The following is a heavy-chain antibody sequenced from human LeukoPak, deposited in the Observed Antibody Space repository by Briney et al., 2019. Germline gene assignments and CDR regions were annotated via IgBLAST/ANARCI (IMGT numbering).Heavy chain of an antibody. CDR3: AKVLRYFMDV. CDR2: ITSTGDST. CDR1: GFTFSNYS. D-gene: IGHD3-9*01. Sequence: PGGSLRLSCAASGFTFSNYSMRWVRQAPGKGLEWVSTITSTGDSTYYADSVKGRFTISRDNSKNTLYLQMNSLRYEDTAVYYCAKVLRYFMDVWGEGTTVTVPA. J-gene: IGHJ6*04. V-gene: IGHV3-23*01.